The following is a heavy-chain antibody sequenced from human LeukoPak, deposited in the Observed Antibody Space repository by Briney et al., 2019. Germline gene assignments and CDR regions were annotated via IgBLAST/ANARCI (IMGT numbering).Heavy chain of an antibody. CDR3: ARVVAVAVGYDAFDI. J-gene: IGHJ3*02. V-gene: IGHV4-59*01. CDR2: IYYSGST. CDR1: GGSISSYY. Sequence: SETLSLTCTVSGGSISSYYWSWIRQPPGKGLEWIGYIYYSGSTNYNPSLKSRVAISVDTSKNQFSLKLSSVTAADTAVYYCARVVAVAVGYDAFDIWGQGTMVTVSS. D-gene: IGHD6-13*01.